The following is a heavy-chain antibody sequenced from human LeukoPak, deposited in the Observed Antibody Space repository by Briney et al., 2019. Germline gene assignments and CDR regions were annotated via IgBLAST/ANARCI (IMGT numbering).Heavy chain of an antibody. CDR2: IYHSGST. CDR1: GGSISSYY. V-gene: IGHV4-38-2*02. J-gene: IGHJ5*02. Sequence: PSETLSLTCTVSGGSISSYYWNWIRQPPGKGLEWIGSIYHSGSTYYNPSLKSRVTISVDTSKNQFSLKLSSVTAADTAVYYCARDRGDSSSSVWFDPWGQGTLVTVSS. CDR3: ARDRGDSSSSVWFDP. D-gene: IGHD6-6*01.